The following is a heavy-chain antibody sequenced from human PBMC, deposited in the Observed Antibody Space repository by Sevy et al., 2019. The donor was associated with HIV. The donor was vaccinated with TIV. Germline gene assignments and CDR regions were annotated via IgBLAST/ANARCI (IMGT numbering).Heavy chain of an antibody. J-gene: IGHJ5*01. D-gene: IGHD2-21*01. CDR2: IRSSSGTI. V-gene: IGHV3-48*01. CDR3: ARAAGDCYSKNECWFVS. Sequence: GGSLRLSCAASGFTFSAYSMNWVRQAPGKGLEWVSYIRSSSGTIDYADSVKGQFTISRDNAKSSLYLQMNGLRAEDTAVYYCARAAGDCYSKNECWFVSWGQGTLVTVSS. CDR1: GFTFSAYS.